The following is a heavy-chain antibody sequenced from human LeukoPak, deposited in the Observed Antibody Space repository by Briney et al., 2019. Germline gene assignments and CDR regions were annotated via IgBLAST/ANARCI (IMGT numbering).Heavy chain of an antibody. Sequence: SETLSLTCTVSGGSISSSSYYWNWIRQPPGKGLEWIGYIHDSGSTKYNPSLKSRVAISVDTSKNQFSLKLSSVTAADTAVYYCARDSRYSSGWYYFDYWGQGTLVTVSS. V-gene: IGHV4-61*01. J-gene: IGHJ4*02. CDR2: IHDSGST. CDR3: ARDSRYSSGWYYFDY. CDR1: GGSISSSSYY. D-gene: IGHD6-19*01.